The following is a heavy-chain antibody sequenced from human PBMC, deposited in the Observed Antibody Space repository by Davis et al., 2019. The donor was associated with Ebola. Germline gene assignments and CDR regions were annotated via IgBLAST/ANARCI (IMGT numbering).Heavy chain of an antibody. CDR2: INPSGGST. V-gene: IGHV1-46*01. CDR3: VGYDFWRSYLGY. D-gene: IGHD3-3*01. J-gene: IGHJ4*02. CDR1: GYTFTSYF. Sequence: AASVKVSCKASGYTFTSYFMQWVRQAPGQGLEWMGVINPSGGSTTYAQKFQGRVTMTRDTSTSTVYMELSSLRSEDTAVYYCVGYDFWRSYLGYWGQGTLVTVSS.